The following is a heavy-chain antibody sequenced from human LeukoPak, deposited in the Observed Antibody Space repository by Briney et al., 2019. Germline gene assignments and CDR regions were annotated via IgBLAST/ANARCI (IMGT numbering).Heavy chain of an antibody. CDR1: GFTFSSYA. CDR3: AKGILRVTTSGLDY. Sequence: GGSLRLSCAASGFTFSSYAMSWVRQAPGKGLEWVSAISGSGGSTYYAGSVKGRFTISRDNSKNTLYLQMNSLRAEDTAVYYCAKGILRVTTSGLDYWGQGTLVTVSS. V-gene: IGHV3-23*01. J-gene: IGHJ4*02. CDR2: ISGSGGST. D-gene: IGHD4-17*01.